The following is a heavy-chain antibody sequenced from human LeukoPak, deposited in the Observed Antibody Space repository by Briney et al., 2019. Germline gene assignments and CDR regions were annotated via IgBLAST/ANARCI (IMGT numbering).Heavy chain of an antibody. D-gene: IGHD3-22*01. J-gene: IGHJ4*02. V-gene: IGHV1-69*04. Sequence: VASVKVSCKASGGTFSSYAISWVRQAPGQGLEWMGRIIPILGIANYAQKFQGRVTITADKSTSTAHMELSSLRSEDTAVYYCASPPGGNYYDSSGYYLEWGQGTLVTVSS. CDR3: ASPPGGNYYDSSGYYLE. CDR2: IIPILGIA. CDR1: GGTFSSYA.